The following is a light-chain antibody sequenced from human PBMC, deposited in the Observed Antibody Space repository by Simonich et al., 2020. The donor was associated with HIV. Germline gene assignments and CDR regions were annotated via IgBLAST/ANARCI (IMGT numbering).Light chain of an antibody. Sequence: DIVMTQSPDSLAVSLGERATINCKSSQSILYSSNNKNHLAWYQQKPGHPPRLLIYWASTRESGVPERFSGSGSGTDFTLTISSLQAEDVAVYYCQQYYNTPQTFGQGTKVEIK. CDR1: QSILYSSNNKNH. CDR3: QQYYNTPQT. V-gene: IGKV4-1*01. CDR2: WAS. J-gene: IGKJ1*01.